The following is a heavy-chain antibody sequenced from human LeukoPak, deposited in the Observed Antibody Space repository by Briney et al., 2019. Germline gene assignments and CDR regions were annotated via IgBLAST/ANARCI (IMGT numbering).Heavy chain of an antibody. CDR1: GFTFSNYW. J-gene: IGHJ4*02. V-gene: IGHV3-7*03. CDR3: ARDVGDENGSASRIHLDS. Sequence: GGSLRLSCAASGFTFSNYWMTWVRQAPGKGLEWVANIRQDGREKNYVDSVKGRFTISRDNAKNSLILQMNRLRAEDTAVYYCARDVGDENGSASRIHLDSWGQGTLVSVSS. D-gene: IGHD6-6*01. CDR2: IRQDGREK.